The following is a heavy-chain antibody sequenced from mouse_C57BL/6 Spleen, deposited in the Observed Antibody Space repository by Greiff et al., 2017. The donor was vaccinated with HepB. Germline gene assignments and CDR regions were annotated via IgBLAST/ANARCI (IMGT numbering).Heavy chain of an antibody. Sequence: EVHLVESGGGLVKPGGSLKLSCAASGFTFSDYGMHWVRQAPEKGLEWVAYISSGSSTIYYADTVKGRFTISRDNAKNTLFLQMTSLRSEDTAMYYCARPWDYYGSSPQDWYFDVWGTGTTVTVSS. V-gene: IGHV5-17*01. D-gene: IGHD1-1*01. CDR2: ISSGSSTI. CDR1: GFTFSDYG. J-gene: IGHJ1*03. CDR3: ARPWDYYGSSPQDWYFDV.